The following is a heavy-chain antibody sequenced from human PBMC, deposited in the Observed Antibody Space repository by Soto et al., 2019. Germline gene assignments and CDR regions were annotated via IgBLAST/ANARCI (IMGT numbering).Heavy chain of an antibody. CDR2: ISYDGSNT. CDR1: GFSISDYG. D-gene: IGHD1-26*01. Sequence: QVQLVESGGGVVQPGWSLRLSCAASGFSISDYGMEWVRQAPGKGLEWVALISYDGSNTYYADSVKGRFTISRDNSKDTLLLQMTGLGREDTAVYYCAKGAGDRLSPGMDVWGQGTTVTVSS. J-gene: IGHJ6*02. V-gene: IGHV3-30*18. CDR3: AKGAGDRLSPGMDV.